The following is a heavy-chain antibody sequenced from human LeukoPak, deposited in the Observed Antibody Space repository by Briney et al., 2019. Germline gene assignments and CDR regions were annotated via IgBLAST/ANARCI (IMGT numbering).Heavy chain of an antibody. Sequence: GGSLRLSCAASGFTFSDYWMNWVRQAPGKGLEWVANINHDGSEKYYVDSVKGRFTISRDNSKNTLYLQMNSLRAEDTAVYYCARGGGDYVWGSYRYTSYYFDYWGQGTLVTVSS. D-gene: IGHD3-16*02. CDR3: ARGGGDYVWGSYRYTSYYFDY. J-gene: IGHJ4*02. CDR2: INHDGSEK. V-gene: IGHV3-7*03. CDR1: GFTFSDYW.